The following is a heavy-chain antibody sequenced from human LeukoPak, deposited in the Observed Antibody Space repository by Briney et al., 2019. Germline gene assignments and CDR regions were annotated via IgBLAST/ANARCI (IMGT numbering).Heavy chain of an antibody. D-gene: IGHD1-26*01. Sequence: PSETLSLTCTVSGGSISGYYWSWIRQPPGKGLEWIGYIFYSGSTNYNPSLKSRVTISVDTSKNQFSLKLSSETAADTAVYYCARGEWDLLFDYWGQGTLVTVSS. CDR3: ARGEWDLLFDY. J-gene: IGHJ4*02. CDR1: GGSISGYY. V-gene: IGHV4-59*01. CDR2: IFYSGST.